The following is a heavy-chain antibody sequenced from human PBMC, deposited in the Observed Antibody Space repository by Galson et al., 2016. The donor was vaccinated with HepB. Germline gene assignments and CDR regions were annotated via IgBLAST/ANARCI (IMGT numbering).Heavy chain of an antibody. D-gene: IGHD2-15*01. V-gene: IGHV1-46*04. CDR3: AKSPVAAETQWLDT. CDR1: GYTFSSRY. CDR2: INPSGGST. J-gene: IGHJ5*02. Sequence: SVKVSCKASGYTFSSRYIHWVRQAPGQGLEWMGIINPSGGSTKYALKLQGRVTMTRDTSTSTVYMGLSSLRSEDTAVYYCAKSPVAAETQWLDTWGQGTLVSVSS.